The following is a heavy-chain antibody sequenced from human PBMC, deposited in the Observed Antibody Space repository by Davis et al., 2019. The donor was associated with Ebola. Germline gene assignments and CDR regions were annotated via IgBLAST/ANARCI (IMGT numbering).Heavy chain of an antibody. D-gene: IGHD2-15*01. J-gene: IGHJ4*02. Sequence: PGGSLRLSCAASGFTFSSYAMSWVRQAPGKGLEWVSAISGSGGSTYYADSVKGRFTISRDNSKNTLYLQMNSLRAEDTAVYYCARGYCSGGSCYHDYWGQGTLVTVSS. V-gene: IGHV3-23*01. CDR3: ARGYCSGGSCYHDY. CDR1: GFTFSSYA. CDR2: ISGSGGST.